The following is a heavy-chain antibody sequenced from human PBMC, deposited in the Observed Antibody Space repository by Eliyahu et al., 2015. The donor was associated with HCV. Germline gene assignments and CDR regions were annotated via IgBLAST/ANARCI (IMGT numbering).Heavy chain of an antibody. CDR3: ARGGIVVPAADLYYYYYGMDV. J-gene: IGHJ6*02. CDR1: GYTFTGXY. CDR2: INPNSGGT. Sequence: QVQLVQSGAEVKKPGASVKVSCKASGYTFTGXYMXWVRQAPGQGLEWMGWINPNSGGTNYAQKFQGWVTMTRDTSISTAYMELSRLRSDDTAVYYCARGGIVVPAADLYYYYYGMDVWGQGTTVTVS. D-gene: IGHD2-2*01. V-gene: IGHV1-2*04.